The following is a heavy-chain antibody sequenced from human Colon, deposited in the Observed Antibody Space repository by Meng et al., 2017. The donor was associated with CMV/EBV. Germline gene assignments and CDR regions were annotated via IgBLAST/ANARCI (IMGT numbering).Heavy chain of an antibody. CDR1: GYTFTSYY. CDR3: ARDLVNCSSTSCFTYGMDV. J-gene: IGHJ6*02. D-gene: IGHD2-2*01. Sequence: ASVKVSCKASGYTFTSYYMHWVRQAPGQGLEWMGWINPNSGGTNYAQKFQGRVTMTRDTSISTAYMELSRLRSDDTAVYYCARDLVNCSSTSCFTYGMDVWGQGTTVTVSS. V-gene: IGHV1-2*02. CDR2: INPNSGGT.